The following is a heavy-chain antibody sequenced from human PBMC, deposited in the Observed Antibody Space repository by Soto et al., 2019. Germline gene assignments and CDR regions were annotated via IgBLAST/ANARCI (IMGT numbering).Heavy chain of an antibody. CDR1: GFTFSSLA. J-gene: IGHJ5*02. CDR3: APRGHSNWFDP. CDR2: ISGSGGST. V-gene: IGHV3-23*01. Sequence: GGSLRLSCAASGFTFSSLAMSWVRQAPGKGLEWVSAISGSGGSTYYADSVKGRFTISRDNSKNTLYLQMNSLRAEDTAVYYCAPRGHSNWFDPWGQGTLVTVSS.